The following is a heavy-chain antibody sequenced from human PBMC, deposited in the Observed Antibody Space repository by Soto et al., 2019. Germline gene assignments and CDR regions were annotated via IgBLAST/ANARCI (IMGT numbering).Heavy chain of an antibody. Sequence: QVQLVESGGGVVQPGRSLRLSCAASGFTFSSYAMHWVRQAPGKGLEWVAVISYDGSNKYYADSVKGRFTISRDNSKNTLYLQMNSQRAEDTAVYYCARDWVAAGNHWGQGTLVTVSS. V-gene: IGHV3-30-3*01. D-gene: IGHD2-15*01. CDR3: ARDWVAAGNH. CDR2: ISYDGSNK. J-gene: IGHJ5*02. CDR1: GFTFSSYA.